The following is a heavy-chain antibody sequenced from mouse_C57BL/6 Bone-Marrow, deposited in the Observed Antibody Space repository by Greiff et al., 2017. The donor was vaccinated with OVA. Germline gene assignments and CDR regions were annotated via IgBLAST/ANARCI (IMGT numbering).Heavy chain of an antibody. V-gene: IGHV1-15*01. CDR3: TSLLVDY. CDR2: IDPETGGT. J-gene: IGHJ2*01. CDR1: GYTFTDYE. Sequence: QVQRVESGAELVRPGASVTLSCKASGYTFTDYEMHWVKQTPVHGLEWIGAIDPETGGTAYNQKFKGKAILTADKSSSTAYMELRSLTSEDSAVYYCTSLLVDYWGQGTTLTVSS. D-gene: IGHD2-1*01.